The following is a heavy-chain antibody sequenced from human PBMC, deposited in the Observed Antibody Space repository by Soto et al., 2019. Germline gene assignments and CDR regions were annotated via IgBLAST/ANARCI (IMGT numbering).Heavy chain of an antibody. D-gene: IGHD3-10*01. CDR1: GGSISSGDYY. J-gene: IGHJ5*02. CDR2: MYSNGKT. CDR3: ARGRWIDP. Sequence: QVQLQESGPGLVKPSQTLSLTCTVSGGSISSGDYYWSWIRQHPGKGLEWIGYMYSNGKTYYNPSLESRVTISADTSNNQFFLKLNSVTAADTAVCYCARGRWIDPWGQGTLVTVSP. V-gene: IGHV4-31*03.